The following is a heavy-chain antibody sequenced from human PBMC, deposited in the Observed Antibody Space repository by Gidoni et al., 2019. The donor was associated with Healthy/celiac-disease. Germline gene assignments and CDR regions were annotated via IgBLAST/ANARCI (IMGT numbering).Heavy chain of an antibody. Sequence: GYATAYAASVKGRFTISRDDSKNTAYLQMNSLKTEDTAVYYCTRRPADCSGGSCGGALQSWGQGTLVTVSS. CDR3: TRRPADCSGGSCGGALQS. J-gene: IGHJ5*02. CDR2: GYAT. V-gene: IGHV3-73*01. D-gene: IGHD2-15*01.